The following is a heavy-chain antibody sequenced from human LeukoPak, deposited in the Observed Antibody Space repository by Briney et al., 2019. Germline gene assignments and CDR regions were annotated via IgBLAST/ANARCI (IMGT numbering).Heavy chain of an antibody. J-gene: IGHJ3*02. D-gene: IGHD6-19*01. CDR1: GFTFSSYA. CDR2: ISGSGGST. Sequence: PGGSLRLSCAASGFTFSSYAMSWVRQAPGKGLEWVSAISGSGGSTYYADSVKGRFTISRDNSKNTLYLQMNSLRAEDTAVYYCAKDRSRYSSGWHDAFDIWGQGTTVTVSS. V-gene: IGHV3-23*01. CDR3: AKDRSRYSSGWHDAFDI.